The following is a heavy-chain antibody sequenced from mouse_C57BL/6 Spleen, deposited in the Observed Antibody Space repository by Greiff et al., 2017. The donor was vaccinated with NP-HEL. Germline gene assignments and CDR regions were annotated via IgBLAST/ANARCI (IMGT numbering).Heavy chain of an antibody. J-gene: IGHJ3*01. V-gene: IGHV1-69*01. D-gene: IGHD2-4*01. CDR2: IDPSDSYT. CDR3: ASYYDYDGGAWFAY. Sequence: VQLQQPGAELVMPGASVKLSCKASGYTFTSSWMHWVKQRPGQGLEWIGEIDPSDSYTNYNQKFKGKSTLTVDKSSSTAYMQLSSLTSEDSAVYYCASYYDYDGGAWFAYWGQGTLVTVSA. CDR1: GYTFTSSW.